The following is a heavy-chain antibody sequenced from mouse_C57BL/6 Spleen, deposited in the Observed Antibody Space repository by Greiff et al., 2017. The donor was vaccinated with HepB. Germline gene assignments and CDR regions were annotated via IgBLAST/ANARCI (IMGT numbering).Heavy chain of an antibody. D-gene: IGHD1-1*01. CDR1: GYTFTSYW. J-gene: IGHJ2*01. V-gene: IGHV1-69*01. CDR2: IDPSDSYT. Sequence: QLQQPGAEFVMPGASVKLSCKASGYTFTSYWLHWVKQRPGQGLEWFGEIDPSDSYTNYNQKFKGKSTLTVDKSTSTAYMQRSSLTSEDSAVYYRGRSNYGSSDVDDWGQGTTLTDSS. CDR3: GRSNYGSSDVDD.